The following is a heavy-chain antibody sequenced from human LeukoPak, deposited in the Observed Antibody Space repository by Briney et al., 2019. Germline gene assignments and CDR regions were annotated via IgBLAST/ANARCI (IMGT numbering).Heavy chain of an antibody. V-gene: IGHV1-18*04. CDR3: VRGVLWFGDGGNWFDR. CDR2: ISAYNGNT. Sequence: GASVKVSCKASGYTFTRYGISWVRQAPGHGLEWMGWISAYNGNTNYAQKLQGRVTMTTDTSTSTADMELRRLRCDDTAVYCGVRGVLWFGDGGNWFDRWGQGTLVTVSS. J-gene: IGHJ5*02. CDR1: GYTFTRYG. D-gene: IGHD3-10*01.